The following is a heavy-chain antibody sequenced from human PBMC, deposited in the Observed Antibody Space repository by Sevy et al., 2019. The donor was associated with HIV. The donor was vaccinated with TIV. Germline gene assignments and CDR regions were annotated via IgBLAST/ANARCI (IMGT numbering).Heavy chain of an antibody. V-gene: IGHV3-23*01. CDR1: GFTFSSYA. CDR3: AKDLPYCGGDCYDYFDY. J-gene: IGHJ4*02. Sequence: GGSLRLSCAASGFTFSSYAMSWVRQAPGKGLEWVSAISGSGGSTYYADSVKGRFTISRDNSKNKLYLQMNSLRAEDTAVYYCAKDLPYCGGDCYDYFDYWGQGTLVTVSS. CDR2: ISGSGGST. D-gene: IGHD2-21*02.